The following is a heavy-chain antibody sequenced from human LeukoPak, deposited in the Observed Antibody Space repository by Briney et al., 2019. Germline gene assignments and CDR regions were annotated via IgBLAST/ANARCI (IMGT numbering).Heavy chain of an antibody. Sequence: GGSLRLSCAASGFTFSSYAMSWVRQAPGKGLEWVSAISGSGGSTYYADSVKGRFTISRDNSKNTLYLQMNSLRAEDTAVHYCAKGEMATNHFDYWGQGTLVTVSS. J-gene: IGHJ4*02. V-gene: IGHV3-23*01. CDR1: GFTFSSYA. D-gene: IGHD5-24*01. CDR3: AKGEMATNHFDY. CDR2: ISGSGGST.